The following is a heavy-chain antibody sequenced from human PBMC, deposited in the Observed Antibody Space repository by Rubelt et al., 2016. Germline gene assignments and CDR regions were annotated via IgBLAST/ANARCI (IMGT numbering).Heavy chain of an antibody. V-gene: IGHV3-53*04. CDR3: ARETMVRGVGFVY. J-gene: IGHJ4*02. D-gene: IGHD3-10*01. CDR2: FYSGGST. Sequence: TVSSNYMFWVRQAPGKGLEWVSFFYSGGSTYYAHSVKGRFTISRHNSKNTLYLQMNSPRAEDTAVYYFARETMVRGVGFVYWGQGTLVTVSS. CDR1: TVSSNY.